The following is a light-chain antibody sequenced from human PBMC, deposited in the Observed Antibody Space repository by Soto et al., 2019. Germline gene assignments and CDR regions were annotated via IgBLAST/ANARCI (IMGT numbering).Light chain of an antibody. Sequence: EIVMTQSPATLSVSPGKMSTLSCRASQSVSSNLAWYQQKPGKAPRLPIFDASNRATGIPARVSGSGYGTDLTITISSIESEDFEVYYCQQRSNWPLTFGGGTQVDIK. CDR2: DAS. CDR1: QSVSSN. J-gene: IGKJ4*01. V-gene: IGKV3-11*01. CDR3: QQRSNWPLT.